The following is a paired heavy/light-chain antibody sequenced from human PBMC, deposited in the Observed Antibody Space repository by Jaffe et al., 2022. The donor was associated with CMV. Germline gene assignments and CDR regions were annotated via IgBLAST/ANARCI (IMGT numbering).Heavy chain of an antibody. J-gene: IGHJ4*02. CDR1: GGSISSSSYY. CDR2: IYYSGST. CDR3: ARQLKTVGTKTRPTNFDY. V-gene: IGHV4-39*01. D-gene: IGHD4-4*01. Sequence: QLQLQESGPGLVKPSETLSLTCTVSGGSISSSSYYWGWIRQPPGKGLEWIGSIYYSGSTYYNPSLKSRVTISVDTSKNQFSLKLSSVTAADTAVYYCARQLKTVGTKTRPTNFDYWGQGTLVTVSS.
Light chain of an antibody. J-gene: IGLJ2*01. Sequence: QSALTQPRSVSGSPGQSVTISCTGTSSDVGGYNYVSWYQQHPGKAPKLMIYDVSKRPSGVPDRFSGSKSGNTASLTISGLQAEDEADYYCCSYAGSYTPVVFGGGTKLTVL. CDR3: CSYAGSYTPVV. V-gene: IGLV2-11*01. CDR2: DVS. CDR1: SSDVGGYNY.